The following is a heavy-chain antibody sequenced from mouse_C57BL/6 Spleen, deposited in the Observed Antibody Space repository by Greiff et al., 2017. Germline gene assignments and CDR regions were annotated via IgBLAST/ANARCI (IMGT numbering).Heavy chain of an antibody. V-gene: IGHV10-1*01. CDR2: IRSKSNNYAT. D-gene: IGHD3-1*01. CDR1: GFSFNTYA. CDR3: VRGSGGY. Sequence: EVQVVESGGGLVQPKGSLKLSCAASGFSFNTYAMNWVRQAPGKGLEWVARIRSKSNNYATYYADSVKDRFTISRDDSESMRYLQMNNLETEDTAMYYCVRGSGGYWGQGTSVTVSS. J-gene: IGHJ4*01.